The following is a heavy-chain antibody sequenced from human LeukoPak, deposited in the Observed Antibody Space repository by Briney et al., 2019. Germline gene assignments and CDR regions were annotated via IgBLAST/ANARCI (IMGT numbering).Heavy chain of an antibody. CDR2: IYSGGST. Sequence: GALRLSCAASGFTVSSNYMSWVRQAPGKGLEWVSVIYSGGSTYYADSVKGRFTISRDNSKNTLYLQMNSLRAEDTAVYYGANIRWPEDAFDIWGQGTMVTVSS. CDR1: GFTVSSNY. J-gene: IGHJ3*02. V-gene: IGHV3-53*01. D-gene: IGHD4-23*01. CDR3: ANIRWPEDAFDI.